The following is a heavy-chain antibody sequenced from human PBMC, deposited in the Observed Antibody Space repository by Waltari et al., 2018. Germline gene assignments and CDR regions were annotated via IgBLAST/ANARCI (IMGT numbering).Heavy chain of an antibody. D-gene: IGHD1-26*01. CDR3: ARDQYGESFYYAMNV. Sequence: QEKLVESGGGVVQSGRSLKLSCEASGFSFTNYGMRWVRQAPGKGLEWVAIIWYDGSKKYYADSVKGRFDISRDNSRNTLYLQMDSLRAEDTAVYFCARDQYGESFYYAMNVWGQGTAVTVSS. CDR1: GFSFTNYG. V-gene: IGHV3-33*01. J-gene: IGHJ6*02. CDR2: IWYDGSKK.